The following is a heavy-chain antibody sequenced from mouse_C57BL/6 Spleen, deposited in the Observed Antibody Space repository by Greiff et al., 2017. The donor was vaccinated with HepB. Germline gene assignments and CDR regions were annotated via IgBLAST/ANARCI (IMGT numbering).Heavy chain of an antibody. CDR3: SRERGVYYAMDY. Sequence: EVQVVESGGGLVKPGGSLKLSCAASGFTFSSYAMSWVRQTPEKRLEWVATISDGGSYTYYPDNVKGRFTISRDNAKNNLYLQMSHLKSEDTAMYYCSRERGVYYAMDYWGQGTSVTVSS. J-gene: IGHJ4*01. CDR1: GFTFSSYA. CDR2: ISDGGSYT. V-gene: IGHV5-4*01.